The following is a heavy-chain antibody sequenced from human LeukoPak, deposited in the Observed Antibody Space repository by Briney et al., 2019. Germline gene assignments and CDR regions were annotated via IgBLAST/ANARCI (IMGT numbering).Heavy chain of an antibody. J-gene: IGHJ4*02. Sequence: PSETLSLTCTVSGGSISSYYWSWIRQPPGKGLEWIGYIYYSGSTNYNPSLKSRVTISVDTSKNQFSLKLSSVTAADTAVYYCAREWGGGLYSGCDSGLDYWGQGTLVTVSS. CDR2: IYYSGST. CDR3: AREWGGGLYSGCDSGLDY. V-gene: IGHV4-59*01. D-gene: IGHD5-12*01. CDR1: GGSISSYY.